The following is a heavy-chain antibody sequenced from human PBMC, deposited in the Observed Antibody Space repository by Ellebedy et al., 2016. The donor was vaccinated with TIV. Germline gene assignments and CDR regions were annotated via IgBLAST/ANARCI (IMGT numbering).Heavy chain of an antibody. CDR1: GVSITKYY. CDR2: IYATGTT. CDR3: ARGPTFYYGLDV. D-gene: IGHD2-15*01. Sequence: PSETLSLTCNVSGVSITKYYWSWIRQPAGKGLEWIGRIYATGTTNYNTSLISRVTLSVDTSKNQFSLKLTSVTAADTAVYYCARGPTFYYGLDVWGQGTTVIVSS. V-gene: IGHV4-4*07. J-gene: IGHJ6*02.